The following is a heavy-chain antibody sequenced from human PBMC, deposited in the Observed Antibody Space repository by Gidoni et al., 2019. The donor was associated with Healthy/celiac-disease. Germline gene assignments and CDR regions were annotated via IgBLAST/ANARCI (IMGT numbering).Heavy chain of an antibody. CDR1: GYTFTSYG. Sequence: QVQLVQSGAEVKKPGASVKVSCKASGYTFTSYGIRWVRQAPGQGLEWMGWISAYNGNTNDAQKLQGRVTMTTDTSTSTAYMELRSLRSDDTAVYYCARVGGNSYDFWSGDYGEDWFDPWGQGTLVTVSS. V-gene: IGHV1-18*01. CDR2: ISAYNGNT. D-gene: IGHD3-3*01. J-gene: IGHJ5*02. CDR3: ARVGGNSYDFWSGDYGEDWFDP.